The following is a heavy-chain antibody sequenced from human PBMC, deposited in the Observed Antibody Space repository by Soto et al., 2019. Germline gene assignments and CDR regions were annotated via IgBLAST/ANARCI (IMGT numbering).Heavy chain of an antibody. Sequence: GGSLRLSCAVSGFTFSSSEMYWVRQAPGKGLEWISYIHPSGQPIFYADSVKGRFTISRDNANNSLFLQMNSLRAEDTAVYYCARRASRWGQGTMVTVSS. D-gene: IGHD1-26*01. J-gene: IGHJ3*01. CDR2: IHPSGQPI. V-gene: IGHV3-48*03. CDR3: ARRASR. CDR1: GFTFSSSE.